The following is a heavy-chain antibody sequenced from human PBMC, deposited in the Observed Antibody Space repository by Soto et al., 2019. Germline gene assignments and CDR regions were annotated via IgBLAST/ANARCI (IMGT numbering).Heavy chain of an antibody. CDR1: GGSISSSSYY. CDR2: IYYSGST. Sequence: QLQLQESGPGLVKPSETLSLTCTVSGGSISSSSYYWGWIRQPPGKGLEWIGSIYYSGSTYYNPSLKSRVTISVDTSKNQFSLKLSSVTAADTAVYYCARHAGDYYDSSGYYYWGQGTLVTVSS. J-gene: IGHJ4*02. V-gene: IGHV4-39*01. D-gene: IGHD3-22*01. CDR3: ARHAGDYYDSSGYYY.